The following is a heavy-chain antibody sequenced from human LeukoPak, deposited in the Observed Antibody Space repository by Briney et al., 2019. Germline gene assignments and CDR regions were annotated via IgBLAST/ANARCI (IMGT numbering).Heavy chain of an antibody. J-gene: IGHJ3*02. CDR1: GGSISSSSYY. V-gene: IGHV4-39*01. Sequence: PSETLSLTCTVSGGSISSSSYYWGWIRQPPGKGLEWIGSIYYSGSTYYNPSLKSRVTISVDTSKNQFSLKLSSVTAADTAVYYCAGHRTVPYYDILTGSLKSDAFDIWGQGTMVTVSS. D-gene: IGHD3-9*01. CDR2: IYYSGST. CDR3: AGHRTVPYYDILTGSLKSDAFDI.